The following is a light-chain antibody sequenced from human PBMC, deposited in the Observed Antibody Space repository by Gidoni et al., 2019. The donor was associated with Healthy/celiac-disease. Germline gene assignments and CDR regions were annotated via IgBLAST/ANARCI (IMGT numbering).Light chain of an antibody. CDR2: KTS. Sequence: DIQMTQSPSTLSSSVGDRVTITCRASQSISSWLAWFQQKPGTAPKLLIYKTSSLESGVPSRFGGSGSGTEFTLTISALQPDDFATYNCQQYNSYPLTFGGGTKVEIK. V-gene: IGKV1-5*03. CDR1: QSISSW. J-gene: IGKJ4*01. CDR3: QQYNSYPLT.